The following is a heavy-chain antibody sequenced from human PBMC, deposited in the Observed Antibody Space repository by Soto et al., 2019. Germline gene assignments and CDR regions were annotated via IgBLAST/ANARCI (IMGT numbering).Heavy chain of an antibody. D-gene: IGHD5-18*01. V-gene: IGHV4-4*02. Sequence: SETLSLTCAVSGGSISSSNWWSWVRQPPGKGLEWIGEIYHSGSTNYNPSLKSRVTISVDKSKNQFSLKLSSVTAADTAVYYCARDQGYSYGIRGLDYWGQGTLVTVSS. CDR1: GGSISSSNW. CDR3: ARDQGYSYGIRGLDY. J-gene: IGHJ4*02. CDR2: IYHSGST.